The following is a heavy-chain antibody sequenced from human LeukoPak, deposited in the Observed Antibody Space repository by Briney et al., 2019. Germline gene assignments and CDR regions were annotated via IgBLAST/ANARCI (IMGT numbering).Heavy chain of an antibody. J-gene: IGHJ6*02. Sequence: GGSLRLSCAASGFTFSSYEMNWVRQAPGKGLEWVSYISTSGSTIYYADSVKGRFTISRDNAKNSLYLQMNSLRAEDTAVYYCARDLYGDYVVADYYYGMGVWGQGTTVTVSS. V-gene: IGHV3-48*03. CDR3: ARDLYGDYVVADYYYGMGV. D-gene: IGHD4-17*01. CDR2: ISTSGSTI. CDR1: GFTFSSYE.